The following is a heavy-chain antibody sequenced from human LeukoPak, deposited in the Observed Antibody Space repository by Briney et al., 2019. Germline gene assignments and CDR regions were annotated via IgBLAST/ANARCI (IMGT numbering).Heavy chain of an antibody. CDR1: GGTFSSHA. V-gene: IGHV1-69*06. CDR3: ARSHSSSPIVTGSAFDI. J-gene: IGHJ3*02. Sequence: ASVKVSCKASGGTFSSHAISWVRQAPGQGLEWMGGIIPIFGTANYAQKFQGRVTITADKSTSTAYMELSSLRSEDTAVYYCARSHSSSPIVTGSAFDIWGQGTMVTVSS. D-gene: IGHD6-13*01. CDR2: IIPIFGTA.